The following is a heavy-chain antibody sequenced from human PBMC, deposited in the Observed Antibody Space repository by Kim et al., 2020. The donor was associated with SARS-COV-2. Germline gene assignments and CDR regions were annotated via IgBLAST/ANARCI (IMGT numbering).Heavy chain of an antibody. CDR2: INHSGST. D-gene: IGHD3-10*01. CDR3: ARGTPGYYGSGSYSFFY. J-gene: IGHJ4*02. V-gene: IGHV4-34*01. Sequence: SETLSLTCAVYGGSFSGYYWSWIRQPPGKGLEWIGEINHSGSTNYNPSLKSRVTISVDTSKNQFSLKLSSVTAADTAVYYCARGTPGYYGSGSYSFFYWGQGTLVTVSS. CDR1: GGSFSGYY.